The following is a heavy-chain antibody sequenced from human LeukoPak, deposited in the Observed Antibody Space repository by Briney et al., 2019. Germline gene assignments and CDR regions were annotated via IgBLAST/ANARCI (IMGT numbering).Heavy chain of an antibody. V-gene: IGHV4-59*01. J-gene: IGHJ4*02. D-gene: IGHD6-19*01. CDR3: ARGGYSSGWSYLYFDY. CDR2: IYNTGST. Sequence: TSETLSLTCTVSGGSIRSYYWNWIRQPPGKGLEWIGYIYNTGSTNYNPSLKSRVTISLDTSKNQFSLNLSSVTAADAAVYFCARGGYSSGWSYLYFDYWGQGALVTVSS. CDR1: GGSIRSYY.